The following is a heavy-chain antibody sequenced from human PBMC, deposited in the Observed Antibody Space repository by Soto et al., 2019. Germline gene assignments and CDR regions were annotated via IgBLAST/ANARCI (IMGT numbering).Heavy chain of an antibody. D-gene: IGHD3-9*01. V-gene: IGHV3-15*01. J-gene: IGHJ4*02. CDR3: TTSYDILTGSEC. Sequence: EVQLVESGGGLVKPGGSLRLSCAASGFTFSNAWMSWVLQAPGKGLEWVGRIKSKTDGGTTDYAAPVKGRFTISRDDSKNTMYLQMNSLKTEDTAVYYCTTSYDILTGSECWGQGTLVTVSS. CDR1: GFTFSNAW. CDR2: IKSKTDGGTT.